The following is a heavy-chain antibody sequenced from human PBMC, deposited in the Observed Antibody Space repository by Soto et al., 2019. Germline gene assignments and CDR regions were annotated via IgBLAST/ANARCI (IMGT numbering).Heavy chain of an antibody. J-gene: IGHJ4*02. Sequence: PSETLSLTCTVSGGSISSGGYYWSWIRQHPGKGLEWIGYIYYSGSTYYNPSLKSRVTISVDTSKNQFSLKLSSVTAADTAVYYCARGTTMVRGPDYWGQGTLVTVSS. CDR2: IYYSGST. V-gene: IGHV4-31*03. CDR3: ARGTTMVRGPDY. CDR1: GGSISSGGYY. D-gene: IGHD3-10*01.